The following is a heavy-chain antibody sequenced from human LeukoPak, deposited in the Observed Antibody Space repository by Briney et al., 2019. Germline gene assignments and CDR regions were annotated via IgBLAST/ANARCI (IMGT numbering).Heavy chain of an antibody. CDR1: GFTFSGST. CDR3: TRLGASGDAFDI. Sequence: GGSLRLSCAASGFTFSGSTMHWVRQASGKGLEWVGRIRNKANNYATVYAASVKGRFTISRDDSKNTAYLQMNGLKTEDTAFYYCTRLGASGDAFDIWGRGTMVTVSS. V-gene: IGHV3-73*01. J-gene: IGHJ3*02. D-gene: IGHD3-10*01. CDR2: IRNKANNYAT.